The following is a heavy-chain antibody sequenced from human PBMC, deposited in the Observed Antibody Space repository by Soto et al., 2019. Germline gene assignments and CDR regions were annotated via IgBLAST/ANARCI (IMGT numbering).Heavy chain of an antibody. CDR1: GFSFSKFA. CDR2: ISADGEST. D-gene: IGHD3-22*01. CDR3: ASDWGDDSAFYDAFQF. V-gene: IGHV3-23*01. J-gene: IGHJ3*01. Sequence: EVQLLESGGGVVQPGGALRLSCAASGFSFSKFAVSWVRQAPGKGLEWVSAISADGESTFYVDSVKGRFTISRDNSKNARFLQMNALRVEDTAVYYCASDWGDDSAFYDAFQFWGQGTMVSVSS.